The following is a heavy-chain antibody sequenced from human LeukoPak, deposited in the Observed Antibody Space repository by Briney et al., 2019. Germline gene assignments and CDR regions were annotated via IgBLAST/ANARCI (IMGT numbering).Heavy chain of an antibody. CDR1: GGSISSSSYY. CDR3: ARDLQQPGDY. Sequence: SETLSLTCTVSGGSISSSSYYWGWIRQPPGKGLEWIGSIYYSGSTYYNPSLKSRVTISVDTSKNQFSLKLSSVTAADTAVYYCARDLQQPGDYWGQGTLVTVSS. D-gene: IGHD6-13*01. J-gene: IGHJ4*02. V-gene: IGHV4-39*07. CDR2: IYYSGST.